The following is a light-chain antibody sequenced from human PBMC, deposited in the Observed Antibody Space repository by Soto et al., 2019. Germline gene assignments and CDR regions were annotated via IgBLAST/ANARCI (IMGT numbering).Light chain of an antibody. CDR3: QQYYNSPYT. CDR2: AAS. J-gene: IGKJ2*01. V-gene: IGKV3-15*01. CDR1: QIVGSN. Sequence: EIVMTQSPATLSVSPGARATLSCRASQIVGSNLAWYQQKPGQAPRLFIYAASTRATGVPARFSGSGSGTEFTLTISSLQSEDFAVYYCQQYYNSPYTFGQGTKLKIK.